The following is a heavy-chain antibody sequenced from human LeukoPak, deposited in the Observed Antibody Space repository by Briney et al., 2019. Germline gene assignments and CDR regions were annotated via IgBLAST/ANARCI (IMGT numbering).Heavy chain of an antibody. D-gene: IGHD5-12*01. CDR2: XDPEDGET. CDR3: ATTAVLMGGYDFPFDY. Sequence: MXWXXXXXGKGLEWMGGXDPEDGETIYAQKFQGRVTMTEDTSTDTAYMELSSLRSEDTAVYYCATTAVLMGGYDFPFDYWGQGTLVTVSS. V-gene: IGHV1-24*01. J-gene: IGHJ4*02.